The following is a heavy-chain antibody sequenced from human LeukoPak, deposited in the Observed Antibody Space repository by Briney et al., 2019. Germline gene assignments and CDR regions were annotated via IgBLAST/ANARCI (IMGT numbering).Heavy chain of an antibody. Sequence: GGSLRLSCAASGFTFSSYWVHWVRQAPGKGLVWVSRINSDGSSTSYADSVKGRFTISRDNAKNTLYLQMNSLRAEDTAVYYCARRVIRLGFDPWGQGTLVTVSS. CDR2: INSDGSST. V-gene: IGHV3-74*01. J-gene: IGHJ5*02. CDR1: GFTFSSYW. D-gene: IGHD3-10*01. CDR3: ARRVIRLGFDP.